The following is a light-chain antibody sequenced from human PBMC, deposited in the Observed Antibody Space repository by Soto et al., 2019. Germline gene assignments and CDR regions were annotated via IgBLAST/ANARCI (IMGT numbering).Light chain of an antibody. Sequence: QSVLTQPACVSGSPGQSITISCTGTNSDVGGYNYVSWYQQHPGKAPKLLIYDVSSRPSGLSNRFSGSKSGNTASLIISGLQAEDEADYYCASYTKSITSVFASGPKASVL. CDR2: DVS. J-gene: IGLJ1*01. CDR1: NSDVGGYNY. V-gene: IGLV2-14*03. CDR3: ASYTKSITSV.